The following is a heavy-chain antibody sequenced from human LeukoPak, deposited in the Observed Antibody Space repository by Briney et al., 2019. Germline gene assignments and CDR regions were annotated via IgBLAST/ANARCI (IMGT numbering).Heavy chain of an antibody. J-gene: IGHJ6*03. D-gene: IGHD6-6*01. CDR3: ARGVRQLDIKYYFYYYHMDV. V-gene: IGHV4-34*01. Sequence: SETLSLTCAVYGESFSGYYWSWIRQPPGKGLEWIGEVSHIGYTNYNPSLRGRVTTSVDTSKNQFSLRLSSVTAADTAVYFCARGVRQLDIKYYFYYYHMDVWPKGPRSPSP. CDR2: VSHIGYT. CDR1: GESFSGYY.